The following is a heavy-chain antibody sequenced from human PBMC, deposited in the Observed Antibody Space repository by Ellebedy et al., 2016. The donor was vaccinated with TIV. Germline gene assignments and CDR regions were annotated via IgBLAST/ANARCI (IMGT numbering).Heavy chain of an antibody. CDR1: GFTFSSYA. V-gene: IGHV3-23*01. Sequence: GESLKISCAASGFTFSSYAMSWVRQAPGKGLEWVSAISGSGDSTHYADSVKGRFTISRDNSKNTLYLQMNSLRAEDTAVYYCAKDSKWELSDLDYWGQGTLVTVSS. CDR3: AKDSKWELSDLDY. CDR2: ISGSGDST. D-gene: IGHD1-26*01. J-gene: IGHJ4*02.